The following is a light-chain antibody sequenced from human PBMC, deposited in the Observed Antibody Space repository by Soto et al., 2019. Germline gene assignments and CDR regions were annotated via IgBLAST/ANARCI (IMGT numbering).Light chain of an antibody. CDR3: QQSFRSPIT. Sequence: DIQMTQSPSSLSASVGDTVTITCLASQSIAPSVKWYQQKPGKAPKLLIYVAFTLESGVPSRFSGSGSGTEFTLTIRSLQPEDFATYYCQQSFRSPITFGQGTRLEI. J-gene: IGKJ5*01. V-gene: IGKV1-39*01. CDR2: VAF. CDR1: QSIAPS.